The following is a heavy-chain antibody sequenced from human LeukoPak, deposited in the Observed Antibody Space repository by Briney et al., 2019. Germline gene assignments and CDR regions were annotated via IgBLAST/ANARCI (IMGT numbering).Heavy chain of an antibody. Sequence: SETLSLTCAVSGGSFSNYYWSWIRQPPGKGLEWIGEINHSGDTNYNPSLKSRLIISLDTSRNQFSLKLSSVTAADTAVYYCARDLGHGGDSDYWGQGTLVIVSS. CDR3: ARDLGHGGDSDY. J-gene: IGHJ4*02. CDR1: GGSFSNYY. V-gene: IGHV4-34*01. CDR2: INHSGDT. D-gene: IGHD4-23*01.